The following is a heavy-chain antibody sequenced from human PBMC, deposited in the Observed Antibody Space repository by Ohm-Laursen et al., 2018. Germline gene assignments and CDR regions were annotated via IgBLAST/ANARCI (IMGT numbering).Heavy chain of an antibody. Sequence: SLRLSCAASGFTFSNYLMHWVRQAPGKGLVWVSRINSDGSTTRYADSVKGRFTISRDNAKNTLYLQMNSLRAEDTAVYYCARDSNYDFWSGPSTGSGMDVWGQGTTVTVSS. D-gene: IGHD3-3*01. CDR2: INSDGSTT. J-gene: IGHJ6*02. V-gene: IGHV3-74*01. CDR1: GFTFSNYL. CDR3: ARDSNYDFWSGPSTGSGMDV.